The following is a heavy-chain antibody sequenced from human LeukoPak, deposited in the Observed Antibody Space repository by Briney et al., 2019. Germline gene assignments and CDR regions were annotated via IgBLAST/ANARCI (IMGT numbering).Heavy chain of an antibody. J-gene: IGHJ5*02. Sequence: PSETLSLTCTVSGGSISSYLWSWIRQPPGKGLEWIGYIYYSGSTNYNPSLKSRVTISVGTSKNHFSLKLTSVTAADTAVYYCARLLGWSGPINWFDPWGRGTLVTVSS. D-gene: IGHD3-3*01. CDR1: GGSISSYL. CDR3: ARLLGWSGPINWFDP. V-gene: IGHV4-59*08. CDR2: IYYSGST.